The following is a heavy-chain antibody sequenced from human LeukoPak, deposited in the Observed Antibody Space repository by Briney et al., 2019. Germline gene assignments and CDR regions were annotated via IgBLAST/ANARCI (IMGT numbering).Heavy chain of an antibody. CDR2: ISAYNGNT. V-gene: IGHV1-18*01. CDR1: GYTFTSYG. J-gene: IGHJ4*02. CDR3: ARVPIVVVPAANDY. D-gene: IGHD2-2*01. Sequence: ASVKVSRKASGYTFTSYGISWVRQAPGQGLEWMGWISAYNGNTNYAQKLQGRVTMTTDTSTSTAYMELRSLRSDDTAVYYCARVPIVVVPAANDYWGQGTLVTVSS.